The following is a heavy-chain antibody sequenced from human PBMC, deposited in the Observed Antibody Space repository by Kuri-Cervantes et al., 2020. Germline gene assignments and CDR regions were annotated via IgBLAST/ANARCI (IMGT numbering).Heavy chain of an antibody. V-gene: IGHV5-51*01. J-gene: IGHJ5*02. Sequence: GESLKISCKGSGYSFSNHWIGWVRQMPGKGLEWLGIIYPGDSTTKYSPSFQGQVTISVDESITTAYLQWNNLKTSDSAVYYCARQRIHYDSSGYLDPWGQGTLVTVSS. CDR3: ARQRIHYDSSGYLDP. CDR1: GYSFSNHW. CDR2: IYPGDSTT. D-gene: IGHD3-22*01.